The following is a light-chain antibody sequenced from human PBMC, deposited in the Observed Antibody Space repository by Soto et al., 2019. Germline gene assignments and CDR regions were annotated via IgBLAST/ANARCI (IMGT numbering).Light chain of an antibody. CDR2: DAS. V-gene: IGKV1-33*01. CDR3: QQYNSYSYT. CDR1: QDIRKY. Sequence: IQMTQSPSSLSASVGDRVTITCQATQDIRKYLNWYQQKPGKAPKLLIYDASSLEAGVPSRFSGSGSGTEFTLTISSLQPDDFATYYCQQYNSYSYTFGQGTKVDIK. J-gene: IGKJ2*01.